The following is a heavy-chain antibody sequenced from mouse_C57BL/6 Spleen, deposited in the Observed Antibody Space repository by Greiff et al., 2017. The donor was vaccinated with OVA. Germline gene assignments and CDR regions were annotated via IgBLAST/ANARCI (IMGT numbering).Heavy chain of an antibody. CDR3: AGRSDYDCDDWYFDD. J-gene: IGHJ1*03. Sequence: VQLQQSGPELVKPGASVKMSCKASGYTFTDYNMHWVKQSPGKSLEWIGYINPNNGGTSYNQKFKGKATLTVNKSSSTAYMQLSSLTSEESADYDCAGRSDYDCDDWYFDDWGTGTTVTVSS. CDR2: INPNNGGT. CDR1: GYTFTDYN. D-gene: IGHD2-4*01. V-gene: IGHV1-22*01.